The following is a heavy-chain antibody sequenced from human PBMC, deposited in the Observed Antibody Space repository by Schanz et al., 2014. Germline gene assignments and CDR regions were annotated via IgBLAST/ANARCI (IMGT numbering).Heavy chain of an antibody. D-gene: IGHD5-18*01. Sequence: EVQLVESGGGLVKPGGSLRLSCAASTSIFNHAWMSWVRQAPGKGPEWVANIKHDGSVKDYVDSVEGRFTISRDNAKRSLFLQMNNLRAEDTAVYYCVRVSFADPRLYRGMDRDIDYWGQGTLVNVSS. CDR3: VRVSFADPRLYRGMDRDIDY. CDR1: TSIFNHAW. CDR2: IKHDGSVK. V-gene: IGHV3-7*02. J-gene: IGHJ4*02.